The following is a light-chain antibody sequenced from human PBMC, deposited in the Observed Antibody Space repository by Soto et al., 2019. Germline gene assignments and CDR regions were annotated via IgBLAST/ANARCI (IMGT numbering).Light chain of an antibody. CDR2: DVS. Sequence: QSALTQPAYVSGSPGQSITISCTGASSDIGGYNSVSWYQQHQGRAPPLLIYDVSYRPSGISSRFSGSKSGNTASLIISGVQAGDEADYYCSSYTSSNTRVFGGGTKLTVL. CDR1: SSDIGGYNS. J-gene: IGLJ2*01. CDR3: SSYTSSNTRV. V-gene: IGLV2-14*03.